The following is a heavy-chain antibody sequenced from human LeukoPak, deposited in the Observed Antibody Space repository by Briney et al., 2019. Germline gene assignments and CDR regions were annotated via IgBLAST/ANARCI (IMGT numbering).Heavy chain of an antibody. J-gene: IGHJ2*01. D-gene: IGHD3-16*01. CDR1: GFTFTTYT. Sequence: PGGSLRLSCAAFGFTFTTYTMTWVRQAPGKGLEWVSGISVNGNYTYYADSVKGRFTISRDNSKNTVYLQLNSLRVEDTAVYYCAKGGITWGSGYWFSDLWGLGTLVTVSS. CDR3: AKGGITWGSGYWFSDL. V-gene: IGHV3-23*01. CDR2: ISVNGNYT.